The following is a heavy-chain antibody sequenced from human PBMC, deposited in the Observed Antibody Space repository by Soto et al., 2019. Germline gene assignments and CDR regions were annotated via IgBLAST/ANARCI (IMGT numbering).Heavy chain of an antibody. CDR1: GYTFTSYV. D-gene: IGHD3-22*01. J-gene: IGHJ3*01. V-gene: IGHV1-18*01. CDR2: ISAYNGNT. Sequence: QVQLVQSGAEVKKPGASVKVSCKASGYTFTSYVISWVRQAPGQGLEWMGWISAYNGNTNYAQKLQGRVTMTTDTSTSTAYMELRSLRSDDTAVYYCARAQEGYYYYIWSAFDLWGQGTMVTVSS. CDR3: ARAQEGYYYYIWSAFDL.